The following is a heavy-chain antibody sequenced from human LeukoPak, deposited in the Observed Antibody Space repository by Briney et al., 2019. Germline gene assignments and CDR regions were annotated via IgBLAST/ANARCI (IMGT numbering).Heavy chain of an antibody. J-gene: IGHJ3*02. CDR2: INHSGST. CDR1: GGSFSGYY. D-gene: IGHD2-21*02. Sequence: SETLSLTCAVYGGSFSGYYWSWIRQPPGKGLEWIGEINHSGSTNYNPSLKSRVTISVDTSKNQFSLKLSSVTAADTAVYYCARSGDSKGDDAFDIWGQGTMVTVSS. V-gene: IGHV4-34*01. CDR3: ARSGDSKGDDAFDI.